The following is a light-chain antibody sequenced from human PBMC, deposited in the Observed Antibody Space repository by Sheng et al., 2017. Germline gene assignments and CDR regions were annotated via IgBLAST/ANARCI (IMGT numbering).Light chain of an antibody. CDR3: QQYNSYPYS. CDR1: QSISNW. V-gene: IGKV1-5*03. J-gene: IGKJ2*03. Sequence: DIPMTQSPSTLSAFVGDRVTITCRASQSISNWLAWYQQKPGKAPKVLIYKASNLESGVPSRFSGSGSGTEFTLTISSLQPEDFGTYYCQQYNSYPYSFGQGTKLEIK. CDR2: KAS.